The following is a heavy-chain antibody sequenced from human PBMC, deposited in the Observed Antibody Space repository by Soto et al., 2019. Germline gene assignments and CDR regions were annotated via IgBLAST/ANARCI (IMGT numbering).Heavy chain of an antibody. CDR3: TTDQVRYSSSWYYFDY. V-gene: IGHV3-15*01. Sequence: PGGSLRLSCAASGFTFSNAWMSWVRQAPGKGLEWVGRIKSKTDGGTTDYAAPVKGRFTISRDDPKNTLYLQMNSLKTEDTAVYYCTTDQVRYSSSWYYFDYWGQGTLVTVSS. J-gene: IGHJ4*02. CDR1: GFTFSNAW. CDR2: IKSKTDGGTT. D-gene: IGHD6-13*01.